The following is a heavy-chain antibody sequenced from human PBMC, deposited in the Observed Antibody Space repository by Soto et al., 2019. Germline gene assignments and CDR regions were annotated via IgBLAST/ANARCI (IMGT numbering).Heavy chain of an antibody. Sequence: ASVKVSCKASGGTFSSYAISWVRQAPGQGLEWMGGIIPIFGTANYAQKFQGRVTITADESTSTAYMGLSSLRSEDTAVYYCARVRDGYNLFDYWGQGTLVTVSS. J-gene: IGHJ4*02. D-gene: IGHD5-12*01. CDR2: IIPIFGTA. CDR3: ARVRDGYNLFDY. V-gene: IGHV1-69*13. CDR1: GGTFSSYA.